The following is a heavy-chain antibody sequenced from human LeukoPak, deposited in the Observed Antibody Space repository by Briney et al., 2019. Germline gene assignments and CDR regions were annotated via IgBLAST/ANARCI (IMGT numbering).Heavy chain of an antibody. Sequence: ASVKVSCKASGYTFTSYYMHWVRQAPGQGLEWMGIINPSGGSTSYAQKFQGRVTMTTDTSTSTAYMELRSLRSDDTAVYYCARAISYGGNSFDYWGQGTLVTVSS. D-gene: IGHD4-23*01. CDR3: ARAISYGGNSFDY. J-gene: IGHJ4*02. V-gene: IGHV1-46*01. CDR1: GYTFTSYY. CDR2: INPSGGST.